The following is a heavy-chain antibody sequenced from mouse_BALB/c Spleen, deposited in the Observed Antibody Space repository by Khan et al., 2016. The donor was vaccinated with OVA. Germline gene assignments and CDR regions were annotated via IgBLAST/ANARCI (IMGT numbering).Heavy chain of an antibody. Sequence: EVKLEESGGGLVQPGGSMKLSCVASGFSFSNYWMNWVRQSPEKGLEWVVEIRLNSDDYVTHDAESVKGRFTISRDDSKSSVYLQMNNLIAKDTVIYYCWILLWGQGTTLTVSS. V-gene: IGHV6-6*02. J-gene: IGHJ2*01. CDR1: GFSFSNYW. CDR3: WILL. CDR2: IRLNSDDYVT.